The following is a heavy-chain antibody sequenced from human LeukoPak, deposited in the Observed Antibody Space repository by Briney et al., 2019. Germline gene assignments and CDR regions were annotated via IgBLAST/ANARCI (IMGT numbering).Heavy chain of an antibody. CDR1: GFTFSKYW. CDR3: ARDVEGDYYYYYMDV. CDR2: IKTDGSST. Sequence: GGSLRLSCAASGFTFSKYWMHWVRQDPGKGLVWVSRIKTDGSSTSYADSVKGRFTISRDNAKNTLYLQMNSLRAEDTAVYYCARDVEGDYYYYYMDVWGKGTTVTVSS. V-gene: IGHV3-74*01. J-gene: IGHJ6*03.